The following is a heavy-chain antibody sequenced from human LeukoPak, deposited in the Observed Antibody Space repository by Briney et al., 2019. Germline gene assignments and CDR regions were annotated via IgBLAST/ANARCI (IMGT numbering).Heavy chain of an antibody. CDR2: NSNSGSTK. J-gene: IGHJ5*02. CDR3: AREGVNGDYFWFDP. CDR1: GFTFSDYY. V-gene: IGHV3-11*04. D-gene: IGHD4-17*01. Sequence: PGGSLRLSCAASGFTFSDYYMSWIRQAPGKGLEWVSYNSNSGSTKYYADSVKGRFTISRDNAKNSLYLQMNSLRAEDTAVYYCAREGVNGDYFWFDPWGQGTLVTVSS.